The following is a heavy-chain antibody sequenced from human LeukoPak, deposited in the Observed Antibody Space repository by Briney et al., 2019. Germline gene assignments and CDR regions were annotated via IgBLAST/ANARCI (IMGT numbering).Heavy chain of an antibody. CDR3: AREGYSSGWWGSAANVYFDY. CDR1: GFTFSSYW. CDR2: INSDGSST. J-gene: IGHJ4*02. Sequence: GGSLRLSCAASGFTFSSYWMHWVRQAPGKGLVWASRINSDGSSTSYADSVKGRFTISRDNAKNTLYLQMNSLRAEDTAVYYCAREGYSSGWWGSAANVYFDYWGQGTLVTVSS. V-gene: IGHV3-74*01. D-gene: IGHD6-19*01.